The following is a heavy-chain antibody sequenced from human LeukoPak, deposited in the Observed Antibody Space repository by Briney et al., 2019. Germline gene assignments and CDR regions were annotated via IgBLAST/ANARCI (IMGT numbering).Heavy chain of an antibody. J-gene: IGHJ4*02. CDR2: IWYDGSNK. V-gene: IGHV3-33*01. CDR1: GSTFSSYG. CDR3: ARDGVRTMVRGVIMPPQN. Sequence: PGRSLRLSCAASGSTFSSYGMHWARQAPGKGLEWVAVIWYDGSNKYYADSVKGRFTISRDNSKNTLYLQMNSLRAEDTAVYYCARDGVRTMVRGVIMPPQNWGQGTLVTVSS. D-gene: IGHD3-10*01.